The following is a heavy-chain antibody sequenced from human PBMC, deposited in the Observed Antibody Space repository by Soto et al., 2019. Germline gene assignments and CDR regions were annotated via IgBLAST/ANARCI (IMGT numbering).Heavy chain of an antibody. CDR1: GGSISSYY. Sequence: PSETLSLTCTVSGGSISSYYWSWIRQPPGKGLEWIGYIYYSGSTNYNPSLKSRVTISVDTSKNQFSLKLSSVTAADTAVYYCARAQRVMVMYYFDYWGQGTLVTVSS. CDR2: IYYSGST. V-gene: IGHV4-59*01. D-gene: IGHD3-22*01. CDR3: ARAQRVMVMYYFDY. J-gene: IGHJ4*02.